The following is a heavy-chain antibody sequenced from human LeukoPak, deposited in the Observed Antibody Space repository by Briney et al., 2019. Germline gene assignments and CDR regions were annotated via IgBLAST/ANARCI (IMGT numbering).Heavy chain of an antibody. CDR3: ARRGRGYYYDSSGYYYVDY. Sequence: GESLKISCQGSGYSFTRYWIGWVRQMPGKGLEWMGIIYPSDSETRYSPSFQSQVTISADKSISTAYLQWSSLKASDTAMYYCARRGRGYYYDSSGYYYVDYWGQGTLVTVSS. J-gene: IGHJ4*02. D-gene: IGHD3-22*01. CDR2: IYPSDSET. CDR1: GYSFTRYW. V-gene: IGHV5-51*01.